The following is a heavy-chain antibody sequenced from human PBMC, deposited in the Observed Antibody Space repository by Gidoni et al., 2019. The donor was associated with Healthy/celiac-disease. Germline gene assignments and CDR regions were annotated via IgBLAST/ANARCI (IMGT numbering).Heavy chain of an antibody. CDR3: ARDGRYYGSGSSTPSYYMDV. CDR2: ISYDGSNK. CDR1: GFTFRSYA. Sequence: QVQLVESGGGVVQPGRSLRLSCAASGFTFRSYAMHWVRQAPGKGLEWVAVISYDGSNKYYADSVKGRFTISRDNSKNTLYLQMNSLRAEDTAVYYCARDGRYYGSGSSTPSYYMDVWGKGTTVTVSS. V-gene: IGHV3-30-3*01. D-gene: IGHD3-10*01. J-gene: IGHJ6*03.